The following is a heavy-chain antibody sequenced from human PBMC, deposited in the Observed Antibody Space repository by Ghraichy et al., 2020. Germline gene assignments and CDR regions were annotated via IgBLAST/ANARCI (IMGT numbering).Heavy chain of an antibody. CDR2: ISYDGSNK. D-gene: IGHD3-22*01. CDR1: GFTFSSYA. V-gene: IGHV3-30-3*01. CDR3: ARGGYYDSSGSWFDP. Sequence: GGSLRLSCAASGFTFSSYAMHWVRQAPGKGLEWVAVISYDGSNKYYADSVKGRFTISRDNSKNTLYLQMNSLRAEDTAVYYCARGGYYDSSGSWFDPWGQGTLVTVSS. J-gene: IGHJ5*02.